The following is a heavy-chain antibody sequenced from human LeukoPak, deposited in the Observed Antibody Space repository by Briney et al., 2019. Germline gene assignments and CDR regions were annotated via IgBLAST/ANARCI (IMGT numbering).Heavy chain of an antibody. CDR2: IYYSGST. CDR1: GGSISSGGYY. Sequence: PSQTLSLTRTVSGGSISSGGYYWSWIRQHPGKGLEWIGYIYYSGSTYYNPSLKSRVTISVDTSKNQFSLKLSSVTAADTAVYYCARVTSSRDGYNLSDYFDYWGQGTLVTVSS. J-gene: IGHJ4*02. V-gene: IGHV4-31*03. D-gene: IGHD5-24*01. CDR3: ARVTSSRDGYNLSDYFDY.